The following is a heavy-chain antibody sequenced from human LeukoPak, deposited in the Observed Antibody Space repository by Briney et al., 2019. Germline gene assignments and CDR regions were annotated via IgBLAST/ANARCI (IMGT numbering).Heavy chain of an antibody. CDR2: ISGNGDSS. J-gene: IGHJ4*02. D-gene: IGHD1-14*01. CDR3: AKRSGGNYFDY. Sequence: GESLKISCAASGFTFSSYAMSWARQAPRKGLEWVSTISGNGDSSFYAGSVKGRFTISRDNSKDTLYLQMNTLRAEDTAVYYCAKRSGGNYFDYWGQGTLVTVSS. V-gene: IGHV3-23*01. CDR1: GFTFSSYA.